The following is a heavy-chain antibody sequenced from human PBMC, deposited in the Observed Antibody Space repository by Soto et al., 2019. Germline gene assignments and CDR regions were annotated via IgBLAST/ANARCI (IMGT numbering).Heavy chain of an antibody. CDR2: ISSYNDDK. CDR1: GYTFSSFG. D-gene: IGHD1-1*01. V-gene: IGHV1-18*01. CDR3: ARDLLRETWRTNYLDF. Sequence: ASVKVSCKTTGYTFSSFGVSWVRQAPGHGLEWVGWISSYNDDKKYAQKFQGRVTITKDTSTNTAYMELRSLTSDDTGVYYCARDLLRETWRTNYLDFWGQGTPVTVSS. J-gene: IGHJ4*02.